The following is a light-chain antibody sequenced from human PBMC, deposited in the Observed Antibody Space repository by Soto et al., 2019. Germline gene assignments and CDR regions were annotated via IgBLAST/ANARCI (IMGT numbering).Light chain of an antibody. CDR2: AAS. CDR1: QAISSW. CDR3: QQHMRWPLT. V-gene: IGKV1D-16*01. J-gene: IGKJ4*01. Sequence: DIQMTQSPSSLSASLGDSVTIXXRASQAISSWLAWYQQKPEKAPKSXIYAASTLQSGVPSRFSGSGSGTEFTLTISSLQSEDFAVYYCQQHMRWPLTFGEGTKVDIK.